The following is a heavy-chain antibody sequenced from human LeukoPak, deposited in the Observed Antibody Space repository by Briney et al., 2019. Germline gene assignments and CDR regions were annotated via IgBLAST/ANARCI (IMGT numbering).Heavy chain of an antibody. J-gene: IGHJ4*02. Sequence: GGSLRLSCAASGFTFSSYSMNWVRQAPGKGLKWVSSISSSSSYIYYADSVKGRFTISRDNAKNSLYLQMNGLSAEDTAVYYCARDSLDYGGNSDFDYWGQGTLVTVSS. V-gene: IGHV3-21*01. CDR2: ISSSSSYI. CDR1: GFTFSSYS. D-gene: IGHD4-23*01. CDR3: ARDSLDYGGNSDFDY.